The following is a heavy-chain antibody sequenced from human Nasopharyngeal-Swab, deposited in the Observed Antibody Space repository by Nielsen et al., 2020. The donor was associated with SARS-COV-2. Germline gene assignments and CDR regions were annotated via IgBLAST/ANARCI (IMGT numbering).Heavy chain of an antibody. D-gene: IGHD5-12*01. CDR1: GGSFSGYY. Sequence: SETLSLTCAVSGGSFSGYYWSWIRQPPGKGLEWIGSIYYSGSTYYNPSLKSRVTISVDTPKNQFSLKLSSVTAADTAVYYCARVWVDIVATIGAQSFDYWGQGTLVTVSS. V-gene: IGHV4-34*01. J-gene: IGHJ4*02. CDR2: IYYSGST. CDR3: ARVWVDIVATIGAQSFDY.